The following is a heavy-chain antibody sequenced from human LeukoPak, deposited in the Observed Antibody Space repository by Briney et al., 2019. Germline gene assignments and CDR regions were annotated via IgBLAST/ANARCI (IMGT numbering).Heavy chain of an antibody. J-gene: IGHJ6*03. CDR1: ILTYSGYN. CDR2: ISRSSSYS. CDR3: ARYSSGQYNYYYYMDV. Sequence: GGSLTLSCAASILTYSGYNMNCVRHAPERALEWVSYISRSSSYSFHKDSVKGLFTISRDNAKNSLYLQMNSLRAEDTAVYYCARYSSGQYNYYYYMDVWGKGTTVTISS. V-gene: IGHV3-21*01. D-gene: IGHD6-25*01.